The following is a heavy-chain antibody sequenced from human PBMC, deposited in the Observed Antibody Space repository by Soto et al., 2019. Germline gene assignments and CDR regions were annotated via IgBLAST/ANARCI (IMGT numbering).Heavy chain of an antibody. CDR2: ISSNGGST. Sequence: GGSLRLSCSAPGFTFSSYAMHWVRQAPGKGLEYVSAISSNGGSTYYADSVKGRFTISRDNSKNTLYLQMSSLRAEDTAVYYCVKGFSAHYYDSSGYYLPDYWGQGTLVTVSS. V-gene: IGHV3-64D*08. CDR3: VKGFSAHYYDSSGYYLPDY. D-gene: IGHD3-22*01. CDR1: GFTFSSYA. J-gene: IGHJ4*02.